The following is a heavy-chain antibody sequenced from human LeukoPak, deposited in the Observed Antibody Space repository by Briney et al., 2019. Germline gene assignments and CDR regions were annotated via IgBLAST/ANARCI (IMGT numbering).Heavy chain of an antibody. CDR1: GGSISSYY. Sequence: PSETLSLTCTVSGGSISSYYWSWLRQPPGKGLEWIGYIYYSGNTNYNPSLKSRVTLSVDTSKNQFSLRLSSVTAADTAVYYCARHRGGTYYYYYAMDVWGQGTTVTVSS. V-gene: IGHV4-59*01. J-gene: IGHJ6*02. D-gene: IGHD2-15*01. CDR2: IYYSGNT. CDR3: ARHRGGTYYYYYAMDV.